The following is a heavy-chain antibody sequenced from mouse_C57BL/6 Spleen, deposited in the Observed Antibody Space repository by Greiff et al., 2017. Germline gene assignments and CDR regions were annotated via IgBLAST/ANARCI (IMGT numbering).Heavy chain of an antibody. J-gene: IGHJ2*01. D-gene: IGHD1-1*01. CDR1: GYAFSSYW. Sequence: QVQLKQSGAELVKPGASVKISCKASGYAFSSYWMNWVKQRPGKGLEWIGQIYPGDGDTNYNGKFKGQATLTADKSSSTAYMQLSSLTSEDSAVYFCARFITTVYFDYWGQGTTLTVSS. CDR2: IYPGDGDT. V-gene: IGHV1-80*01. CDR3: ARFITTVYFDY.